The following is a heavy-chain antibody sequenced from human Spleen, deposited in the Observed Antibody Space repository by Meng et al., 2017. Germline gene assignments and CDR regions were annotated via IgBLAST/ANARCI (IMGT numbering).Heavy chain of an antibody. V-gene: IGHV1-2*02. CDR1: GYTFTAYY. CDR3: ARDLYGSGSLFSFHVLGAFDI. Sequence: ASVKVSCKSSGYTFTAYYMHWVRQAPGQGLEWMGWINPNSGGTNYAQDCQGRVSMTRDTSISTAYMELSRLRSDDTAVYYCARDLYGSGSLFSFHVLGAFDIWGQGTMVTVSS. D-gene: IGHD3-10*01. CDR2: INPNSGGT. J-gene: IGHJ3*02.